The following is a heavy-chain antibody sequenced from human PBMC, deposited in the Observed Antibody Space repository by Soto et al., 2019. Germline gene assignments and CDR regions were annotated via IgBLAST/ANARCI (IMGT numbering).Heavy chain of an antibody. J-gene: IGHJ3*02. CDR3: ARGITIFGVAVGADAFDI. D-gene: IGHD3-3*01. CDR1: GYTFTSYY. CDR2: INPSGGST. V-gene: IGHV1-46*01. Sequence: ASVKVSCKASGYTFTSYYMHWVRQAPGQGLEWMGIINPSGGSTSYAQKFQGRVTMTRDTSTSTVYMELSSPRSEDTAVYYCARGITIFGVAVGADAFDIWGQGTMVTVSS.